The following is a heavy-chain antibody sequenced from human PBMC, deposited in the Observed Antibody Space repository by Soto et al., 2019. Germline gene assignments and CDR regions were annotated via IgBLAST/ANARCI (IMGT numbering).Heavy chain of an antibody. J-gene: IGHJ4*02. V-gene: IGHV4-59*01. CDR3: ARRYGGNFDY. CDR2: IYYSGST. D-gene: IGHD3-16*01. CDR1: GGSISSYY. Sequence: SETLSLTCSVSGGSISSYYWSWIRQPPGKGLEWIGYIYYSGSTNYNPSLRSRVTISVDTSKNQFSLKLSSVTAADTAVYYCARRYGGNFDYWGQGTLVTVSS.